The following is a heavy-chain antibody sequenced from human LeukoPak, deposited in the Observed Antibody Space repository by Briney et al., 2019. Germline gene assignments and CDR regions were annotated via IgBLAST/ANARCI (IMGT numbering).Heavy chain of an antibody. Sequence: GESLKISCKGSGYSFTTSWIGWVRQMPGKGLEWMGIIYPSDPDTTYSPSFQGQVTISADKSISTAYLQWSSLKASDTAMYYCARRSYYYDTSGYYYDYFDYWGQGTLVTVSS. CDR2: IYPSDPDT. J-gene: IGHJ4*02. CDR3: ARRSYYYDTSGYYYDYFDY. D-gene: IGHD3-22*01. V-gene: IGHV5-51*01. CDR1: GYSFTTSW.